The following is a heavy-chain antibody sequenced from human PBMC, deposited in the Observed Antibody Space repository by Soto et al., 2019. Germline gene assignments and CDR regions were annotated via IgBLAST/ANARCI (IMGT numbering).Heavy chain of an antibody. CDR2: ITGDGVIT. V-gene: IGHV3-23*01. CDR3: AKCYASNTCIPTGFDP. D-gene: IGHD3-16*01. J-gene: IGHJ5*02. Sequence: PGGSLRLACAVSGFTFSNYAMAWVRQAHGKGLKYGSSITGDGVITDYAHSVRGRFTMARDNSKNTLYVQMNRLEAEDTAIYYCAKCYASNTCIPTGFDPWGQGTLVTVSS. CDR1: GFTFSNYA.